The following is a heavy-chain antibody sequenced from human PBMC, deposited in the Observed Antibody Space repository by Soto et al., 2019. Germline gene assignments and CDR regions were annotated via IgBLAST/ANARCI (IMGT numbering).Heavy chain of an antibody. CDR3: ARLAMGRGVPTYGMDV. J-gene: IGHJ6*02. D-gene: IGHD3-10*01. V-gene: IGHV5-10-1*01. Sequence: EVQLVQSGAEXXXXXESLRISCKGSGYSFTSYWISWVRQMPGKGLEWMGRIDPSDSYTNYSPSFQGHVTISADKSISTAYLQWSSLKASDTAMYYCARLAMGRGVPTYGMDVWGQGTTVTVSS. CDR2: IDPSDSYT. CDR1: GYSFTSYW.